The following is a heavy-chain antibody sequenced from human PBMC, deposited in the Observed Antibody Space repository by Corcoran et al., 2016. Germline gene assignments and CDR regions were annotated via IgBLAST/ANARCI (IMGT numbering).Heavy chain of an antibody. CDR1: GGTFSSYA. D-gene: IGHD2-2*01. CDR3: SCEGAYCSSTCCYLPLSGGYYYYCMDV. V-gene: IGHV1-69*06. CDR2: IIPIFGTA. J-gene: IGHJ6*02. Sequence: QVQLVQSGAEVKKPGSSVKVSCKASGGTFSSYAISWVRQAPGQGLEWMGGIIPIFGTANYAQKFQGRVTITADKSTSTAYMELSSLRSEDTAVYYWSCEGAYCSSTCCYLPLSGGYYYYCMDVWGQGTTVTVSS.